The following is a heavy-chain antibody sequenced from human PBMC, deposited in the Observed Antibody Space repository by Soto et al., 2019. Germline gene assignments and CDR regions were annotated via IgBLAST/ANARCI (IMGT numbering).Heavy chain of an antibody. D-gene: IGHD5-12*01. J-gene: IGHJ4*02. CDR1: RDPISEIY. V-gene: IGHV4-59*01. CDR3: AREMASQPGAFVF. Sequence: SLTCPLYRDPISEIYGSWVRQPIGKGLEWIGYIYYGGSTNYNPSLKSRVTISVDTSKNQFTLKLSSVTAADTAVYYCAREMASQPGAFVFWGQGTLGTVS. CDR2: IYYGGST.